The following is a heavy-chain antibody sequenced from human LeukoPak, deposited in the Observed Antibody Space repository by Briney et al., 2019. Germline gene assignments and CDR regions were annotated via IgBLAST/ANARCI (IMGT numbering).Heavy chain of an antibody. CDR2: IYRGGGT. CDR3: ARDGGLRYRFDY. V-gene: IGHV3-53*01. D-gene: IGHD5-12*01. Sequence: PGGSLRLSCAASGFTVSSNSLSWVRQAPGKGLEWVSLIYRGGGTYYADSVKGRFTISRDNSQNTLYLQMNSLRVEDTAVYYCARDGGLRYRFDYWGQGTLVTVSS. J-gene: IGHJ4*02. CDR1: GFTVSSNS.